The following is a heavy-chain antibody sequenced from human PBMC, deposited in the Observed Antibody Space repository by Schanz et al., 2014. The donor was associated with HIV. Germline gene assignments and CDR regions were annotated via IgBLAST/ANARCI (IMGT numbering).Heavy chain of an antibody. CDR2: IYYSGST. D-gene: IGHD2-21*01. V-gene: IGHV4-61*01. Sequence: VQLQESGPGLVKPSETLSLTCTVSGGSVSSGSYYWSWIRQPPGKGLEWIGYIYYSGSTNYNPSLKSRVTISVDTSKNQFSLKLSSVTAADTAVYYCAGRGVILNAVDVWGQGTMVTVSS. CDR1: GGSVSSGSYY. J-gene: IGHJ3*01. CDR3: AGRGVILNAVDV.